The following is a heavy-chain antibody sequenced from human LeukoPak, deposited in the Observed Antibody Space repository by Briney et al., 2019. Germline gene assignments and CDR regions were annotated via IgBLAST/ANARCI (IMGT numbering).Heavy chain of an antibody. CDR1: GGSVSSGSYY. CDR2: IYYSGST. Sequence: SETLSLTCTVSGGSVSSGSYYWSWIRQPPGKGLEWIGYIYYSGSTNYNPSLKSRVTISVDTSKNQFSLKLSSVTAADTAVYYCARVEDCSSTSCYTFDYWGQGTLDTVSS. V-gene: IGHV4-61*01. J-gene: IGHJ4*02. D-gene: IGHD2-2*01. CDR3: ARVEDCSSTSCYTFDY.